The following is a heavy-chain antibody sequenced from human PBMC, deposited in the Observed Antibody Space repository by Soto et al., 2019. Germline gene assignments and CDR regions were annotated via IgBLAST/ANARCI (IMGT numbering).Heavy chain of an antibody. Sequence: ESGGGVVQPGRSLRLSCAASGFTFSSYAMHWVRQAPGKGLEWVADISYDGSDKSYTDSVKGRFTISRDNSKNTLYLQRNSLRAEDTAVYYCARGPSSLTRFDYWGQGTLVTVSS. CDR1: GFTFSSYA. V-gene: IGHV3-30-3*01. J-gene: IGHJ4*02. D-gene: IGHD2-2*01. CDR3: ARGPSSLTRFDY. CDR2: ISYDGSDK.